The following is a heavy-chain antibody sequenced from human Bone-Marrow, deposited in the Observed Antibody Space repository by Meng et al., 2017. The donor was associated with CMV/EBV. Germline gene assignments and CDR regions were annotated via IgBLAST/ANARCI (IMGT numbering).Heavy chain of an antibody. D-gene: IGHD1-26*01. Sequence: ASVKVSCKASGYTFTSYYMHWVRQAPGQGLEWMGIINPSGGSTSYAQKVQGRVTMTRDTSTSIVYMELSSRRSEDTAVYYCARTGSHYYFDYWGQGTLVTVSS. J-gene: IGHJ4*02. V-gene: IGHV1-46*01. CDR3: ARTGSHYYFDY. CDR1: GYTFTSYY. CDR2: INPSGGST.